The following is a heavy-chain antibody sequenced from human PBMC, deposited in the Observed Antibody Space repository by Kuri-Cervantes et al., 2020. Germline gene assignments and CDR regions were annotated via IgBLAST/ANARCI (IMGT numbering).Heavy chain of an antibody. V-gene: IGHV3-9*01. D-gene: IGHD2-2*01. J-gene: IGHJ4*02. CDR2: INWNSGSI. CDR1: GFTFDDYA. Sequence: LSLTCAVSGFTFDDYAMHWVRQAPGKGLEWVSGINWNSGSIGYADSVKGRFTISRDNAKNSLYLQMNSLRPEDTALYYCAKDLSSQPSDFDYWGQGTLVTVSS. CDR3: AKDLSSQPSDFDY.